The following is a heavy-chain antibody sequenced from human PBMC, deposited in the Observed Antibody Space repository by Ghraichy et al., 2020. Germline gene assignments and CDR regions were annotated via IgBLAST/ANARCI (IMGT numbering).Heavy chain of an antibody. Sequence: GSLRLSCAASGFTVSSNYMSWVRQAPGKGLEWVSVIYSGGTTYYADSVRGRFTISRDNSKNTLYLQMNSLRAEDTAVYFCARAYDSSGYIDYWGQGTLVTVSS. CDR2: IYSGGTT. CDR3: ARAYDSSGYIDY. V-gene: IGHV3-66*01. CDR1: GFTVSSNY. J-gene: IGHJ4*02. D-gene: IGHD3-22*01.